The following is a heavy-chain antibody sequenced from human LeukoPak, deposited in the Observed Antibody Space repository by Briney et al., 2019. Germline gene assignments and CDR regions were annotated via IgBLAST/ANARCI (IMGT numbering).Heavy chain of an antibody. CDR1: GFTFSSYG. D-gene: IGHD2-2*01. V-gene: IGHV3-30*02. Sequence: PGGSLRLSCAASGFTFSSYGMHWVRQAPGKGLEWVAFIRYDGSNKYYVDSVKGRFTISRDNSKNTLYLQMNSLRVEDTAVYYCAKGLVYCSSTSCYDDWYFDLWGRGTLVTVSS. CDR2: IRYDGSNK. J-gene: IGHJ2*01. CDR3: AKGLVYCSSTSCYDDWYFDL.